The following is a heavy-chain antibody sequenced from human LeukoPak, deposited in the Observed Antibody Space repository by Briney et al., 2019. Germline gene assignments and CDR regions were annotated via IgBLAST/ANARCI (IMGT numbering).Heavy chain of an antibody. CDR3: VSFYETY. CDR2: IYSGGGT. D-gene: IGHD2/OR15-2a*01. V-gene: IGHV3-53*01. CDR1: GFTVSNTY. Sequence: PGGSLRLSCAASGFTVSNTYMSWVRQAPGKGLEWVSLIYSGGGTYSADSVKGRFTISKDNAKNTVYLQMNSLRAEDTAVYYCVSFYETYWGRGTLVTVSS. J-gene: IGHJ4*02.